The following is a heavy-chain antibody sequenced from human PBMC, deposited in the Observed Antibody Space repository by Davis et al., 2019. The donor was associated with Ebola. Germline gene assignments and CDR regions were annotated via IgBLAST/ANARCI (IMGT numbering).Heavy chain of an antibody. CDR2: INPNSGGT. Sequence: AASVKVSCKASGYTFTSYGISWVRQAPGQGLEWMGRINPNSGGTNYAQKFQGRVTITADESTRTAYMELNGLRSEDTAVYYCAHLGPQRYCSGGGCHGYLDYWGQGTLVTVSS. J-gene: IGHJ4*02. D-gene: IGHD2-15*01. CDR1: GYTFTSYG. V-gene: IGHV1-18*01. CDR3: AHLGPQRYCSGGGCHGYLDY.